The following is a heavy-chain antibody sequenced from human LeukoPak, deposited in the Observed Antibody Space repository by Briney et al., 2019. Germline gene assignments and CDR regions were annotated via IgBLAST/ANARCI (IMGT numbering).Heavy chain of an antibody. CDR1: GGSISSYY. D-gene: IGHD4-23*01. CDR3: ARGDGGGNPDFDY. CDR2: IYYSGST. Sequence: SETLSLTCTVSGGSISSYYWSWIRQPPGKGLEWIGYIYYSGSTNYTPSLKSRVTISVDTSKNQFSLKLSSVTAADTAVYYCARGDGGGNPDFDYWGQGTLVTVSS. V-gene: IGHV4-59*01. J-gene: IGHJ4*02.